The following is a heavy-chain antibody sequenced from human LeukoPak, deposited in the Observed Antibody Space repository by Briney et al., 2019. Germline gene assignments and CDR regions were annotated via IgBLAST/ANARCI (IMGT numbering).Heavy chain of an antibody. Sequence: PSETLSLTCSVSGGPISGTTYYWGWVRQPPGKGLEWIGAICYTWNTYYNPSLKSRATMSLDTSRNQFSLKLSSVTAADTAVYYCARLIKATTHFDYWGQGILATVSS. CDR1: GGPISGTTYY. V-gene: IGHV4-39*07. CDR2: ICYTWNT. CDR3: ARLIKATTHFDY. D-gene: IGHD4-17*01. J-gene: IGHJ4*02.